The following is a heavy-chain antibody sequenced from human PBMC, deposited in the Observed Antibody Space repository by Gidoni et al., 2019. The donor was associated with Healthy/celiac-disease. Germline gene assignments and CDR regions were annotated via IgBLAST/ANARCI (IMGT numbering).Heavy chain of an antibody. CDR1: GGSIISSHW. V-gene: IGHV4-4*02. J-gene: IGHJ4*02. Sequence: QVQLQESGPGLVKPSGTLSLTCAVSGGSIISSHWWSWVRQPPGKGLEWIGEFYHSGSTNYNPSLKSRVTISVDKSKNQFSLKLSSVTAADTAVYYCVLGVPYYDSRGYSTFAYWGQGTPVTVSS. CDR2: FYHSGST. D-gene: IGHD3-22*01. CDR3: VLGVPYYDSRGYSTFAY.